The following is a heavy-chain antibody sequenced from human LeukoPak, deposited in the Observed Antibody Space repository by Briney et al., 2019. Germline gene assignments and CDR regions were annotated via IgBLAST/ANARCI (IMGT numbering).Heavy chain of an antibody. Sequence: KASETLSLTCTVSGGSISSYYWSWIRQPPGKGLEWIGYIYYSGSTNYNPSLKSRVTISVDTSKNQFSLKLSSVTAADTAVYYCARAAEAGTDYYYGMDVWGQGTTVTVSS. CDR2: IYYSGST. CDR3: ARAAEAGTDYYYGMDV. D-gene: IGHD6-19*01. V-gene: IGHV4-59*01. J-gene: IGHJ6*02. CDR1: GGSISSYY.